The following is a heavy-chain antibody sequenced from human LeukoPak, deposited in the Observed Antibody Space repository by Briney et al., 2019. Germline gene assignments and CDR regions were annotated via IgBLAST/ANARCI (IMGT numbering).Heavy chain of an antibody. Sequence: PGGSLRLSCAASGFTFSSYAMSWVRQAPGKGLEWVSAISGSGGSTYYADSVKGRFTISRDNAKNTLYLQMNSLRAKDTAVYYCAKDPDGYSGSLSSFSAHWGQGTLVTVSS. J-gene: IGHJ1*01. D-gene: IGHD1-26*01. V-gene: IGHV3-23*01. CDR1: GFTFSSYA. CDR2: ISGSGGST. CDR3: AKDPDGYSGSLSSFSAH.